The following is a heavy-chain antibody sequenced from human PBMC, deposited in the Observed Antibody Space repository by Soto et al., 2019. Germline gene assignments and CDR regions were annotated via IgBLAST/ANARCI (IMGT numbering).Heavy chain of an antibody. Sequence: QVQLQESGPGLVKPSETLSPTCTVSGGSISSYYWSWIRQPPGKGLEWIGYIYYSGSTNYNPSLKSRVTISVDTSKNQFSLKLSSVTAADTAVYYCARYGSGSSVWFDPWGQGTLVTVSS. D-gene: IGHD3-10*01. V-gene: IGHV4-59*01. CDR1: GGSISSYY. CDR3: ARYGSGSSVWFDP. CDR2: IYYSGST. J-gene: IGHJ5*02.